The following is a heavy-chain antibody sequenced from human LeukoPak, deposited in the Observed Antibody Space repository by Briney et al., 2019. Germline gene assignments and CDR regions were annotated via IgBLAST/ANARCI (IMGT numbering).Heavy chain of an antibody. CDR3: ARDYYYDSSGYYYYFDY. D-gene: IGHD3-22*01. J-gene: IGHJ4*02. CDR2: ISSSGSTI. CDR1: GFTFSSYA. V-gene: IGHV3-48*04. Sequence: GRSLRLSCAASGFTFSSYAMHWVRQAPGKGLEWVSYISSSGSTIYYADSVKGRFTISRDNAKNSLYLQMNSLRAEDTAVYYCARDYYYDSSGYYYYFDYWGQGTLVTVSS.